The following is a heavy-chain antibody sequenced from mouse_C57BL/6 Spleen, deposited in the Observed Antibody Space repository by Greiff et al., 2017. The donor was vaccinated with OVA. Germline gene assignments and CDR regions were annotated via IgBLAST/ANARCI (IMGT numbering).Heavy chain of an antibody. CDR1: GFTFSDYY. CDR3: ARDAHHFDY. J-gene: IGHJ2*01. V-gene: IGHV5-16*01. CDR2: INYDGSST. Sequence: EVMLVESEGGLVQPGSSMKLSCTASGFTFSDYYMAWVRQVPEKGLEWVANINYDGSSTYYLDSLKSRFIISRDNAKNILYLQMSSLKSEDTATYYCARDAHHFDYWGQGTTLTVSS.